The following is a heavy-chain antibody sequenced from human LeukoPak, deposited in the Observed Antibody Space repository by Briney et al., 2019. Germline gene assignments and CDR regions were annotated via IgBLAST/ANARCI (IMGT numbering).Heavy chain of an antibody. CDR1: GGTFSSYA. V-gene: IGHV1-69*13. Sequence: GASVKVSCKASGGTFSSYAISWVRQAPGQGLEWMGGIIPIFGTANYAQKFQGRVTITADESTSTAYMELSSLRSEDTAMYYCARDSGGSHLRFDIDYWGQGTLVTVSS. CDR3: ARDSGGSHLRFDIDY. D-gene: IGHD3-10*01. CDR2: IIPIFGTA. J-gene: IGHJ4*02.